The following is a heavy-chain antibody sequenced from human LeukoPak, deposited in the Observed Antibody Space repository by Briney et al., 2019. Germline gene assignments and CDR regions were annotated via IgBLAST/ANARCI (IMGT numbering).Heavy chain of an antibody. CDR3: ERAPRNIVVVPAAPRGWSSGMDV. J-gene: IGHJ6*02. Sequence: SETLSLTCTVSGGSISSSSYYWGWIRQPPGKGLEWIGYIYYSGSTNYDPSLKSRVTISVDTSKNQFSLKLSSVTAADTAVYYCERAPRNIVVVPAAPRGWSSGMDVWGQGTTVTVSS. D-gene: IGHD2-2*01. CDR1: GGSISSSSYY. V-gene: IGHV4-61*05. CDR2: IYYSGST.